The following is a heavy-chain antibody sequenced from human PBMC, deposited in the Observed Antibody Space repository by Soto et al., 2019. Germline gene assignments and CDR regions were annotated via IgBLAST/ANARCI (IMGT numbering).Heavy chain of an antibody. CDR1: GGSINSGGYS. V-gene: IGHV4-30-2*01. J-gene: IGHJ4*02. CDR2: LYHGGAT. Sequence: SETLSLTCDVSGGSINSGGYSWSWIRQAPGKGLEWIGYLYHGGATYSNPSLKSRVSISVDWSKNQFSLKLSSVTAADTAVYYRARAFTAMGLFDYWGPGILVTVSS. D-gene: IGHD2-21*02. CDR3: ARAFTAMGLFDY.